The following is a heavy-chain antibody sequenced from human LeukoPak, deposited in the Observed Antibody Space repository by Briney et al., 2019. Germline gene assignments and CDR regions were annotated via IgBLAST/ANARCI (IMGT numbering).Heavy chain of an antibody. CDR1: GFTFSTYT. CDR2: ISSSSSYI. V-gene: IGHV3-21*01. J-gene: IGHJ3*02. D-gene: IGHD3-22*01. CDR3: ARAPYDSTGYETPLAFDM. Sequence: GGSRRLSCAASGFTFSTYTMNWVSQAPGKGLEWVSTISSSSSYIYYGDSVKGRFTISRDNAKNSLYLEMNSLRAEDTAEYYCARAPYDSTGYETPLAFDMWGQGTMVTVSS.